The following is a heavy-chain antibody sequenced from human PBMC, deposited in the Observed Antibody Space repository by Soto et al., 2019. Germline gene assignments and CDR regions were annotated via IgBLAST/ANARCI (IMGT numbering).Heavy chain of an antibody. CDR3: ARLTSYDSSCYYCY. CDR2: ISSSSSYI. Sequence: EVQLVESGGGLVKPGGSLRLSCAASGFTFSSYSMNWVRQAPGKGLEWVSSISSSSSYIYYADSVKGRFTISRDNAKNSLYLKMNRLTAEDTVVYYCARLTSYDSSCYYCYWGQGTLVTVSS. V-gene: IGHV3-21*01. D-gene: IGHD3-22*01. J-gene: IGHJ4*02. CDR1: GFTFSSYS.